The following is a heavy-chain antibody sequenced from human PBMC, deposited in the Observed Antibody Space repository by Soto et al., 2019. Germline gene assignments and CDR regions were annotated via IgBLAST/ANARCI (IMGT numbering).Heavy chain of an antibody. V-gene: IGHV3-33*01. D-gene: IGHD6-19*01. CDR3: ARERVGIAVAAPRYYFDY. J-gene: IGHJ4*02. Sequence: GGSLRLSCAASGFTFSSYGMHWVRQAPGKGLEWVAVIWYDGSNKYYADSVKGRFTISRDNSKNTLYLQMNSLRAEDTAVYYCARERVGIAVAAPRYYFDYWGQGTLVTVSS. CDR2: IWYDGSNK. CDR1: GFTFSSYG.